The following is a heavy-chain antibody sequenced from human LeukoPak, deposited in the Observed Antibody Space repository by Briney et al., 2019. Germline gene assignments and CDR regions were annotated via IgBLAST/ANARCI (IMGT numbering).Heavy chain of an antibody. CDR1: GYSISSGYY. D-gene: IGHD2-2*01. J-gene: IGHJ4*02. CDR2: INHSGST. V-gene: IGHV4-38-2*02. Sequence: KPSETLSLTCTVSGYSISSGYYWSWIRQPPGKGLEWIGEINHSGSTNYNPSLESRVTISVDTSKNQFSLKLSSVTAADTAVYYCATDEGGCSSTSCYGLWGQGTLVTVSS. CDR3: ATDEGGCSSTSCYGL.